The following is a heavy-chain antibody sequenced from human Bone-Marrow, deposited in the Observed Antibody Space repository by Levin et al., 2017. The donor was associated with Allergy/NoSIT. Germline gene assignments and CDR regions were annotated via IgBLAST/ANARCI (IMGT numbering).Heavy chain of an antibody. D-gene: IGHD2-15*01. Sequence: SVKVSCKASGGTFNSYAVTWVRQAPGQGLEWMGGIIAILGTTNYAQRFQGRLTITADESTETVYMEMSSLTSEDTAVYYCVRDFVVGRSWFDPWGQGTLVIVSS. CDR1: GGTFNSYA. V-gene: IGHV1-69*13. CDR3: VRDFVVGRSWFDP. J-gene: IGHJ5*02. CDR2: IIAILGTT.